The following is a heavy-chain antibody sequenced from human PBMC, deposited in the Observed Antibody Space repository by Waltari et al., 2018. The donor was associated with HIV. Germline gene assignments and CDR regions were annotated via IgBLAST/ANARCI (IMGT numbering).Heavy chain of an antibody. CDR2: ILSNDEK. V-gene: IGHV2-26*01. J-gene: IGHJ4*02. CDR3: ARILNPSQPYFDY. CDR1: GFSLSNVRVG. Sequence: QATLKESGPVPVNPAETLTLNCTVYGFSLSNVRVGVSWIRQPPGKALEWLAHILSNDEKAYRPSLKSRLAVSKDTSKSQVVLSLTNLDPEDTATYYCARILNPSQPYFDYWGPGTQVTVSS.